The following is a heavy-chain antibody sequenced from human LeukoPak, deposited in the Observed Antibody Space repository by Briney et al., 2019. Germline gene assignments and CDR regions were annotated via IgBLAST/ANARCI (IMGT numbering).Heavy chain of an antibody. J-gene: IGHJ6*02. Sequence: PSETLSLTCAVYGGSFSDYFWGWIRQPPGKGLEWIGEINHSGRTYYNPSLKSRVTISVDTSKNQFSLNLSSVTAADTAVYYCARDVVVLPAAIHYGMDVWGQGTTVTVSS. V-gene: IGHV4-34*01. CDR3: ARDVVVLPAAIHYGMDV. CDR1: GGSFSDYF. CDR2: INHSGRT. D-gene: IGHD2-2*01.